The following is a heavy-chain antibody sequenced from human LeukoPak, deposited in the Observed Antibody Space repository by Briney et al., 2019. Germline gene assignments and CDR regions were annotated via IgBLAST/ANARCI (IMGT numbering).Heavy chain of an antibody. Sequence: GGSLRLSCAASGFTFDDYAMHWVRQAPGKGLEWVAVISYDGSNKYYADSVKGRFTISRDNSKNTLYLQMNSLRAEDTAVYYCARDLGTYYDILTGPFDYWGQGTLVTVSS. V-gene: IGHV3-30-3*01. CDR3: ARDLGTYYDILTGPFDY. D-gene: IGHD3-9*01. J-gene: IGHJ4*02. CDR1: GFTFDDYA. CDR2: ISYDGSNK.